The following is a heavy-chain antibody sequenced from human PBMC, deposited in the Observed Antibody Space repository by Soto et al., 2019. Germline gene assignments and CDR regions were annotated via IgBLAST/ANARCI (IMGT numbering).Heavy chain of an antibody. Sequence: PSETLSLTCTVSGGSISSSSYYWGWIRQPPGKGLEWIGSIYYSGSTYYNPSLKSRVTISVDTSKNQFSLKLSSVTAADTAVYYCARSADIVPAGYWGQGTLVTVSS. V-gene: IGHV4-39*01. CDR2: IYYSGST. CDR1: GGSISSSSYY. D-gene: IGHD2-8*01. CDR3: ARSADIVPAGY. J-gene: IGHJ4*02.